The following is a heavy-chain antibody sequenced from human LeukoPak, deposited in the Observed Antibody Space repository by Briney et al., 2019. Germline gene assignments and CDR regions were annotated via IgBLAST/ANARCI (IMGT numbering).Heavy chain of an antibody. D-gene: IGHD5/OR15-5a*01. Sequence: GGSLRLSCAASGFTVSSNYMSWVRQAPGKGLEWVSYISSSSSTIQYADSVKGRFTISRDNAKDSLYLQMNSLRAEDTAVYFCARSVFQGAFDIWGQGTLVTVSS. CDR3: ARSVFQGAFDI. J-gene: IGHJ3*02. CDR2: ISSSSSTI. CDR1: GFTVSSNY. V-gene: IGHV3-48*01.